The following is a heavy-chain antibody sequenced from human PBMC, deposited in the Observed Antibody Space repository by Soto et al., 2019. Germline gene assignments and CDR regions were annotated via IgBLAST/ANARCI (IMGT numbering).Heavy chain of an antibody. CDR1: GFSLSNARMG. Sequence: QVTLKESGPVLVNPTETLTLTCTVSGFSLSNARMGVSWIRQPPGKALEWLAHIFSNDEKSYSTSLKSRLTISKDTSKSQVVLTMTNMDPVDTATYYCALGPLAARAGYNWFDPWGQGTLVTVSS. CDR2: IFSNDEK. CDR3: ALGPLAARAGYNWFDP. D-gene: IGHD6-6*01. V-gene: IGHV2-26*01. J-gene: IGHJ5*02.